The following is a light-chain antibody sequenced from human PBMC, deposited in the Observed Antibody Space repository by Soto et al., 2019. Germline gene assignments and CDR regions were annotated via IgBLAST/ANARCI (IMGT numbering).Light chain of an antibody. CDR2: GVS. CDR1: TSDVGAYEY. CDR3: NSYTTTTTDV. Sequence: QSALTQPASVSGSPGQSITISCTGTTSDVGAYEYVSWYQQHPGKAPKLIIFGVSNRPSGVSTRFSGSKSGNTASLTISGLQPEDEADYYCNSYTTTTTDVFGTGTKLTVL. V-gene: IGLV2-14*03. J-gene: IGLJ1*01.